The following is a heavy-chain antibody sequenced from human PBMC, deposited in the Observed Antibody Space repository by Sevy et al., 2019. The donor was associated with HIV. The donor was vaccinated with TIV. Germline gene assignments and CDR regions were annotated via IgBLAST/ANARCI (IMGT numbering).Heavy chain of an antibody. J-gene: IGHJ3*02. CDR2: ISSSGSTI. D-gene: IGHD5-18*01. CDR3: AREGGYSYAVGTSPDAFDI. CDR1: GFTLSSYE. Sequence: GGSLRLSCAASGFTLSSYEMNWVRQAPGKGLEWVSYISSSGSTIYYADSVKGRFTISRDNAKNSLYLQMNSLRAEDTAVYYCAREGGYSYAVGTSPDAFDIWGQGTMVTVSS. V-gene: IGHV3-48*03.